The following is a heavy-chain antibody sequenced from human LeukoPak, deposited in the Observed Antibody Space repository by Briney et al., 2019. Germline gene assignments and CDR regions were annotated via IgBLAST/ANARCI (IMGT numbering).Heavy chain of an antibody. CDR2: IYPGDSDT. CDR3: ATLDTAMNPPYYYYMDV. J-gene: IGHJ6*03. Sequence: GESLKISCKGSGYSFTSYWIGWVRQMPGKGLEWMGIIYPGDSDTRYSPSFQGQVTISADKSISTAYLQWSSLKASDTAMYYCATLDTAMNPPYYYYMDVWGNGTTVTVSS. CDR1: GYSFTSYW. D-gene: IGHD5-18*01. V-gene: IGHV5-51*01.